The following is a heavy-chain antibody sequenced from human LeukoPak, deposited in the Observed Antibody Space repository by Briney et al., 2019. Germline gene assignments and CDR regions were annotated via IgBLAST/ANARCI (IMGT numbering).Heavy chain of an antibody. CDR3: ANSGDFAVDYYYYYGLDV. D-gene: IGHD4-17*01. Sequence: GGSLRLSCAASGFTVSIPYMNWARQAPGKGLEWVSVIYSGNNTYYADSVKGRFTIFRDKSKNTLYLQINSLRPEDTAVYYCANSGDFAVDYYYYYGLDVWGHGTTVTVTS. V-gene: IGHV3-66*02. J-gene: IGHJ6*02. CDR2: IYSGNNT. CDR1: GFTVSIPY.